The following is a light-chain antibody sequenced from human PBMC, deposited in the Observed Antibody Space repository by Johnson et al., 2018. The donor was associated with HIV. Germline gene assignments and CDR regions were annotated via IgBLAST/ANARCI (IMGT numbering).Light chain of an antibody. CDR1: SSNIGNNY. CDR2: ENN. Sequence: QSVLTQPPSVSAAPGQKVTISCSGSSSNIGNNYVSWYQQLPGTAPKLLIYENNKRPSGIPDRFSGSKSGTSATLGITGLQTGDAADYYCGTWDTRLSVLYVFGSGTKVTVL. V-gene: IGLV1-51*02. J-gene: IGLJ1*01. CDR3: GTWDTRLSVLYV.